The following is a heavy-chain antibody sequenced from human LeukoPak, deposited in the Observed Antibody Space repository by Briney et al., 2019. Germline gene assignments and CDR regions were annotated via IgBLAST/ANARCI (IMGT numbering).Heavy chain of an antibody. CDR2: INPNSGGT. D-gene: IGHD3-10*01. CDR3: ARTLSMVRGHRRSEDYYYMDV. V-gene: IGHV1-2*02. Sequence: ASVTVSCKASGYTFTVYYMHWVRQAPGQGLEWMGWINPNSGGTNYAQKFQGRVTMTRDTSISTAYMELSRLRSDDTAVYYCARTLSMVRGHRRSEDYYYMDVWGKGTTVTVSS. J-gene: IGHJ6*03. CDR1: GYTFTVYY.